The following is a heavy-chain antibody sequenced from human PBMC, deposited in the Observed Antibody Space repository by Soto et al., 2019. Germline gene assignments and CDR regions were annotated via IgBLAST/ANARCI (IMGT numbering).Heavy chain of an antibody. D-gene: IGHD6-13*01. CDR3: ARGKQQLEYYFDY. V-gene: IGHV4-34*01. CDR2: INHSGST. CDR1: GGSFSGYY. J-gene: IGHJ4*02. Sequence: PSETLSLTCAVYGGSFSGYYWSWIRQPPGKGLEWIGEINHSGSTNYNPSLKSRVTISVDTSKNQFSLKLSSVTAADTAVYYCARGKQQLEYYFDYWGQGTLVTVSS.